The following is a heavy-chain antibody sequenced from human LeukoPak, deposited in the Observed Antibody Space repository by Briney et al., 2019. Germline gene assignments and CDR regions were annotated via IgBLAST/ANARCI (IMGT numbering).Heavy chain of an antibody. CDR2: TKQDGSEK. J-gene: IGHJ4*02. CDR1: GFTFSSYW. CDR3: ARVQWELRGVGSYFDY. Sequence: GGSLRLSCAASGFTFSSYWMSWVRQAPVKGLEWVANTKQDGSEKYYVDSVKGRFTISRDNAKNSLYLQMNSLRAEDTAVYYCARVQWELRGVGSYFDYWGQGTLVTVSS. V-gene: IGHV3-7*01. D-gene: IGHD1-26*01.